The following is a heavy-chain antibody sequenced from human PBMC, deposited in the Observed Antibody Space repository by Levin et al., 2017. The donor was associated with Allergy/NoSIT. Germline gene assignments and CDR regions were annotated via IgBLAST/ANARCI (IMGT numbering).Heavy chain of an antibody. CDR2: IYYTGAT. CDR3: VKTGLLGYYFNN. J-gene: IGHJ4*02. V-gene: IGHV4-30-4*01. Sequence: PSETLSLTCSVSGASISNDNYYWTWIRQPPGKGLEWIGYIYYTGATYLNPSLQSRVTMSVDTSKKQFSLKLSSVTAADTAVYFCVKTGLLGYYFNNWGQGTLVTVSS. CDR1: GASISNDNYY. D-gene: IGHD7-27*01.